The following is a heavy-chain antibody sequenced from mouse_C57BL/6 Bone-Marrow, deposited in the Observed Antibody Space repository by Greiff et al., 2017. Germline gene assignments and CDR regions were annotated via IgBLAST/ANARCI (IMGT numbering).Heavy chain of an antibody. Sequence: QVQLQQSGAELVRPGPSVKVSCKASGYAFTNYLIEWVKQRPGQGLEWIGVINPGSGGTNYNEKFKGKATLTADKSSSTAYMQLSSLTSEDSAVYFCARRGGSRRTLYAMDYWGQGTSVTVSS. D-gene: IGHD1-1*01. CDR1: GYAFTNYL. V-gene: IGHV1-54*01. J-gene: IGHJ4*01. CDR2: INPGSGGT. CDR3: ARRGGSRRTLYAMDY.